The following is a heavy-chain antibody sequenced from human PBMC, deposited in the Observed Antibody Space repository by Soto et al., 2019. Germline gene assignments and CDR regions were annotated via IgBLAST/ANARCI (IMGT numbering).Heavy chain of an antibody. D-gene: IGHD5-12*01. Sequence: SETLSLACTVSGGSISSYYWSWIRQPPGKGLEWIGYIYYGGSTNYNPSLKSRVTISVDTSKNQFSLKLSSVTAADTAVYYCARAAWGGYNFGAFDIWGQGTMVTVSS. CDR3: ARAAWGGYNFGAFDI. J-gene: IGHJ3*02. CDR2: IYYGGST. CDR1: GGSISSYY. V-gene: IGHV4-59*01.